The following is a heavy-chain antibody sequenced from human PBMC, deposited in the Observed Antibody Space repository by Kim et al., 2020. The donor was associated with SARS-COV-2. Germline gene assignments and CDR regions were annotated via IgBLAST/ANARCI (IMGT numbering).Heavy chain of an antibody. Sequence: SETLSLTCTVSGGSISSSSYYWGWIRQPPGQGLEWIGSICYSGSTYYNPSLKSRVTISVDTSKNQFSLKLSSVTAADTAVYYCASGTYDILTGYYVAVGYWGQGTLGTVSS. CDR1: GGSISSSSYY. D-gene: IGHD3-9*01. J-gene: IGHJ4*02. CDR2: ICYSGST. CDR3: ASGTYDILTGYYVAVGY. V-gene: IGHV4-39*07.